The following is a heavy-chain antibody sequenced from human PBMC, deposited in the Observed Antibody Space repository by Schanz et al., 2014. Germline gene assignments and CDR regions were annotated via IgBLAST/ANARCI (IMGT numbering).Heavy chain of an antibody. CDR1: GFTFSAYA. V-gene: IGHV3-23*01. J-gene: IGHJ5*01. CDR3: AKTPREYCNYDNCPNWFDS. D-gene: IGHD2-15*01. Sequence: EVQLLESGGGLVQPGGSLRLSCAASGFTFSAYAMTWVRQIPGKGLEWVSAISASGGTTYYADSVKGRFTISRDNSKNTLYLQMNSLRAEDTAVYYCAKTPREYCNYDNCPNWFDSCGQGTLVTASS. CDR2: ISASGGTT.